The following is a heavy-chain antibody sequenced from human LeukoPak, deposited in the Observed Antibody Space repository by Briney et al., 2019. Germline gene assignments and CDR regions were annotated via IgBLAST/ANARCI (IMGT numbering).Heavy chain of an antibody. CDR3: ARTPGSYDAFDI. V-gene: IGHV4-61*02. D-gene: IGHD1-26*01. Sequence: SETLSLTCTVSSGSISSGSYYWSWIRQPAGKGLEWIGRIYTSGSTNYNPSLKSRVTISVDTSKNQFSLKLSSVTAADTAVYYCARTPGSYDAFDIWGQGTMVTVSS. CDR1: SGSISSGSYY. CDR2: IYTSGST. J-gene: IGHJ3*02.